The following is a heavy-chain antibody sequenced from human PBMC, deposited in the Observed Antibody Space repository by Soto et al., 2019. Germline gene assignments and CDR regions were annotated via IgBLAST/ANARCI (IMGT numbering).Heavy chain of an antibody. CDR2: IIPILDIP. CDR3: ASHFTGVRVLGSSPPGGDNYGWDV. CDR1: GGTFSRYT. V-gene: IGHV1-69*02. J-gene: IGHJ6*02. D-gene: IGHD3-16*01. Sequence: QVQLVQSGAEVKKPGSSVKVSCKASGGTFSRYTFTWVRQAPGQGLEWMGRIIPILDIPNYAQNFQGRVTITADKSNSTSKMELSGPRSAVTAVYYCASHFTGVRVLGSSPPGGDNYGWDVWGQGTTVTVSS.